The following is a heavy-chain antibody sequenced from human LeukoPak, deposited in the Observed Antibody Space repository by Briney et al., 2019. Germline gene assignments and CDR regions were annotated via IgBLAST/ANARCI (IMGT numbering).Heavy chain of an antibody. CDR1: GGSISSSSYY. CDR3: ARYVVYGSGKFYFDY. Sequence: SATLSLTCTVSGGSISSSSYYWGWIRQPPGKGLEWIVNIFYSGSTYYNPSLKSRVTISVDTSKNQFSLKLSSVTAADTAVYYCARYVVYGSGKFYFDYWGQGTLVTVSS. CDR2: IFYSGST. V-gene: IGHV4-39*01. D-gene: IGHD3-10*01. J-gene: IGHJ4*02.